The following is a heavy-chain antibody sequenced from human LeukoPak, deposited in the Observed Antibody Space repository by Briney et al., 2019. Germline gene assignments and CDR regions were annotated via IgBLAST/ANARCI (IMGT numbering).Heavy chain of an antibody. D-gene: IGHD3-22*01. CDR3: ARSDYYNTRGAYYYAMDV. Sequence: SQTLSLTCAVFGGSISSGGYSWSWIRQPPGKGLEWIGYIYHSGSTYYNPSLKSRVTISVDRSKNHFSLQLSSLTAADTAVYYCARSDYYNTRGAYYYAMDVWGQGTTVTVSS. V-gene: IGHV4-30-2*01. CDR1: GGSISSGGYS. CDR2: IYHSGST. J-gene: IGHJ6*02.